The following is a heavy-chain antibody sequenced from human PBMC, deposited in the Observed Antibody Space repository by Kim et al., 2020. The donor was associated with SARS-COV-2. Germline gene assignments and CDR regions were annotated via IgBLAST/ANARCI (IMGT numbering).Heavy chain of an antibody. J-gene: IGHJ5*02. CDR3: TRGVAADL. Sequence: GSQKYYVDSGKGRFTISRDNAKNSLFLKMNSLRVEDTAVYYCTRGVAADLWGQGTPVTVSS. CDR2: GSQK. D-gene: IGHD6-13*01. V-gene: IGHV3-7*01.